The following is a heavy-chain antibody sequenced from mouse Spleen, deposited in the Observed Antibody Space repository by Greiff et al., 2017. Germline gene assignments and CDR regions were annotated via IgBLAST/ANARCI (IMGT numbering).Heavy chain of an antibody. CDR2: IYPRSGNT. CDR3: AREDTTDAY. V-gene: IGHV1-81*01. D-gene: IGHD1-1*01. J-gene: IGHJ3*01. Sequence: QVQLQQSGAELARPGASVKLSCKASGYTFTSYGISWVKQRTGQGLEWIGEIYPRSGNTYYNEKFKGKATLTADKSSSTAYMELRSLTSEDSAVYFCAREDTTDAYWGQGTLVTVSA. CDR1: GYTFTSYG.